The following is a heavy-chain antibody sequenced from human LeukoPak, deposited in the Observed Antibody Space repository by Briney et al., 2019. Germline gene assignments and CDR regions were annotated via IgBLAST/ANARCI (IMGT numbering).Heavy chain of an antibody. CDR1: GFTFSDYY. Sequence: GGSLRLSCAASGFTFSDYYMSWIRQAPGKGLEWVSYISSSNSYTNYADSVKGRFTISRDNAKNSLYLQMNSLRAEDTAVYYCARTVVVPAARGWYYYGMDVWGKGTTVTVSS. J-gene: IGHJ6*04. V-gene: IGHV3-11*06. CDR2: ISSSNSYT. CDR3: ARTVVVPAARGWYYYGMDV. D-gene: IGHD2-2*01.